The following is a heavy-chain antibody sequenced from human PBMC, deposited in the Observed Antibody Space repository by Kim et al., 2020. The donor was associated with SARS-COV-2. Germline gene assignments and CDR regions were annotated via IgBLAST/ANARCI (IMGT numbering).Heavy chain of an antibody. Sequence: ASVKVSCKASGYTFTSYGISWVRQAPGQGLEWMGWISAYNGNTNYAQKLQGRVTMTTDTSTSTAYMELRSLRSDDTAVYYCARWYYDILTGYYDIDYWGQGTLVTVSS. CDR2: ISAYNGNT. D-gene: IGHD3-9*01. V-gene: IGHV1-18*04. CDR1: GYTFTSYG. CDR3: ARWYYDILTGYYDIDY. J-gene: IGHJ4*02.